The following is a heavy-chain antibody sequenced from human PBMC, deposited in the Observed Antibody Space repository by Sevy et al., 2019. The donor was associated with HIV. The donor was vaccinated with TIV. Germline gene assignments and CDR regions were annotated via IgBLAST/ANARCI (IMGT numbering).Heavy chain of an antibody. CDR2: ISEDGSEK. D-gene: IGHD3-16*01. J-gene: IGHJ6*02. CDR3: ANSRGRYAGSSWLYYYYALDV. V-gene: IGHV3-30*04. CDR1: GFTFSNYA. Sequence: GESLKISCAASGFTFSNYAVHWVRQSPGKGLQWVAVISEDGSEKQYADSVKGRFTISRDNSKDTVYLQMSSPRLEDTAVYYCANSRGRYAGSSWLYYYYALDVWGQGTTVTVSS.